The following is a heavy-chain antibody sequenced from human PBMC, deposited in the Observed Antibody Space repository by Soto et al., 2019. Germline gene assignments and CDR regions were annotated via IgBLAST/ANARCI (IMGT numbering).Heavy chain of an antibody. CDR2: VSFDGSNT. V-gene: IGHV3-30-3*01. D-gene: IGHD6-19*01. J-gene: IGHJ6*02. CDR1: GFTFNYYP. Sequence: QMQLVESGGGVVQPGGSLRLSCAASGFTFNYYPMHWVRQAPGKGLEWVAVVSFDGSNTYYADSVKGRFTISKDNSKHTLYLQMNSLRREDTAVYYCARLPGPLVAVLYIYPLDGREAMSDVDVWGQGTTVTVSS. CDR3: ARLPGPLVAVLYIYPLDGREAMSDVDV.